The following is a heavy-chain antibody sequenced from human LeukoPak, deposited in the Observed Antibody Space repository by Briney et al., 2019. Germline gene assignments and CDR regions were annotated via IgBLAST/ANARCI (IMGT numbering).Heavy chain of an antibody. CDR3: ARTAAARPRLRFDY. CDR2: IYYSGST. J-gene: IGHJ4*02. CDR1: GDSISSGDSY. V-gene: IGHV4-61*08. Sequence: PSQTLSLTCTVSGDSISSGDSYWSWIRQPPGRGLEWIGYIYYSGSTNYNPSLKSRVTISVDTSKNQFSLKLSSVTAADTAVYYYARTAAARPRLRFDYWGQGTLVTVSS. D-gene: IGHD6-6*01.